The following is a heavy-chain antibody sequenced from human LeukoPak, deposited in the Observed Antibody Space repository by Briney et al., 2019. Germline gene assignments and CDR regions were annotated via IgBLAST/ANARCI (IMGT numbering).Heavy chain of an antibody. V-gene: IGHV4-30-2*01. CDR3: ARVSPSDYYYGMDV. Sequence: SETLSLTCTVSGGSISSGGYYWSWIRQPPGKGLEWIGYIYHSGSTYYNPSLKSRVTISVDRSKNQFSLKLSSVTAADTAVYYCARVSPSDYYYGMDVWGQGTTVTVSS. CDR2: IYHSGST. CDR1: GGSISSGGYY. D-gene: IGHD6-19*01. J-gene: IGHJ6*02.